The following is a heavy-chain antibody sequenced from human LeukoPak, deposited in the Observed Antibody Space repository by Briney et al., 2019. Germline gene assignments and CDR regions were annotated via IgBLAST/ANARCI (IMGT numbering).Heavy chain of an antibody. D-gene: IGHD3-10*01. CDR3: ARIMVRGGDWFDP. Sequence: SVKVSCKASGGTFSSYAISWVRQAPGQGLGWMGGIIPIFGTANYAQKFQGRVTITTDESTSTAYMELSSLRSEDTAVYYCARIMVRGGDWFDPWGQGTLVTVSS. J-gene: IGHJ5*02. CDR2: IIPIFGTA. V-gene: IGHV1-69*05. CDR1: GGTFSSYA.